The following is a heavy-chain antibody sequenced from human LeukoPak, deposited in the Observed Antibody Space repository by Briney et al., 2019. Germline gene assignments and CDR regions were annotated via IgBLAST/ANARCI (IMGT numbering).Heavy chain of an antibody. J-gene: IGHJ4*02. CDR1: GFTVSSNS. CDR3: ARDDSSSWYYFDY. D-gene: IGHD6-13*01. CDR2: ISSSSSTI. V-gene: IGHV3-48*01. Sequence: GGSLRLSCTVSGFTVSSNSMSWVRQAPGKGLEWVSYISSSSSTIYYADSVKGRFTISRDNAKNSLYLQMNSLRAEDTAVYYCARDDSSSWYYFDYWGQGTLVTVSS.